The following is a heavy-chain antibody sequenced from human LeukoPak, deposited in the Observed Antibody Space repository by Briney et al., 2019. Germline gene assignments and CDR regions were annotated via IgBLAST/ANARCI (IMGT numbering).Heavy chain of an antibody. D-gene: IGHD5-24*01. CDR2: IYYSGST. CDR3: VEEARDGYNHYYFDY. Sequence: SETLSLTCTVSGGAISSSSYYWGWIRQPPGKGLEWIGSIYYSGSTYYNPSLKSRVTISVDTSKNQFSLKLSSVTAADTAVYYCVEEARDGYNHYYFDYWGQGTLVTVSS. V-gene: IGHV4-39*07. CDR1: GGAISSSSYY. J-gene: IGHJ4*02.